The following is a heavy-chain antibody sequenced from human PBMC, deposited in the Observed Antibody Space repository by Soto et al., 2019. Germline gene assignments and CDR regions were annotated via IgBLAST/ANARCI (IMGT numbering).Heavy chain of an antibody. J-gene: IGHJ6*02. CDR3: ARGELFIAAAGDYGMDV. V-gene: IGHV3-33*01. CDR2: MWYDGSNK. Sequence: QVQLVESGGGGVQPGRSLRLSCAASGFTFSSYGMHWVRQAPGKGLEWVAVMWYDGSNKYYADSVKGRFTISRDNSKNTLYLQMNSLRAEDTVVYYCARGELFIAAAGDYGMDVWGQGTTVTVSS. D-gene: IGHD6-13*01. CDR1: GFTFSSYG.